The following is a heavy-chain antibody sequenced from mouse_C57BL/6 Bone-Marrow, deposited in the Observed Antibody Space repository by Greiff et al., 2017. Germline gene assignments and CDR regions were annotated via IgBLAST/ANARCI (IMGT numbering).Heavy chain of an antibody. V-gene: IGHV14-4*01. J-gene: IGHJ3*01. CDR3: RSSAWFAY. D-gene: IGHD1-3*01. Sequence: VQLQQSGAELVRPGASVKLSCTASGFNIKDDYMPWVKQRPEQGLEWIGWIGPGNGDTEYASKFQGKATITADTSSNTAYLQLSSLTSEDTAVYYCRSSAWFAYWGQGTLVTVSA. CDR1: GFNIKDDY. CDR2: IGPGNGDT.